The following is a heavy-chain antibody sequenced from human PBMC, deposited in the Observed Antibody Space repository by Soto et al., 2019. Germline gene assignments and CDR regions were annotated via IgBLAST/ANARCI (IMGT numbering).Heavy chain of an antibody. D-gene: IGHD6-19*01. V-gene: IGHV4-30-2*01. CDR3: AGMPYTSGLRFDP. CDR2: IYQSGVT. J-gene: IGHJ5*02. Sequence: KPSETLSLTCNMSGDSYSISTYSWSWIRQPPGKVLQWIGFIYQSGVTSYNPSLASRVSISLDRSNNQCSLKLKSVTAADTAVYFCAGMPYTSGLRFDPWGPGTLVTVSS. CDR1: GDSYSISTYS.